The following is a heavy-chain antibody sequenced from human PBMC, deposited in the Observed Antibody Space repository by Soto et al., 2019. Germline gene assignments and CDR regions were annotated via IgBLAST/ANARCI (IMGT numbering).Heavy chain of an antibody. J-gene: IGHJ6*02. Sequence: AGGSLRLSCAASGFTFSSYGMHWVRQAPGKGLEWVAVIWYDGSNKYYADSVKGRFTISRDNSKNTLYLQMNSLRAEDTAVYYCARDPLTTRGMDVWGQGTTVTVSS. V-gene: IGHV3-33*01. CDR1: GFTFSSYG. CDR3: ARDPLTTRGMDV. D-gene: IGHD4-4*01. CDR2: IWYDGSNK.